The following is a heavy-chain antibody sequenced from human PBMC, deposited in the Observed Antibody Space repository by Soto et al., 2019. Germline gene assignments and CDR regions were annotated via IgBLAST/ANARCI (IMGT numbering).Heavy chain of an antibody. CDR3: ARVWGGAFDI. J-gene: IGHJ3*02. V-gene: IGHV4-59*01. CDR1: GGSISSYY. Sequence: SETLSLTCTVSGGSISSYYWSWIRQPPGKGLEWIGYIYYSGSTNYNPSLRSRVTISVDTSKNQFSLKLSSVTAADTAVYYCARVWGGAFDIWGQGTMVTVSS. D-gene: IGHD3-10*01. CDR2: IYYSGST.